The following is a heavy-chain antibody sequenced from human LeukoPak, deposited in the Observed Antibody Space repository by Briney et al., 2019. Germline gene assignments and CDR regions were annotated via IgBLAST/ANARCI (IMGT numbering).Heavy chain of an antibody. J-gene: IGHJ3*02. Sequence: GGSLRLSCAASGFTFSSYAMSWVRQAPGKGLAWVSAISGSGGSTYYADSVKGRFTISRDNSKNTLYLQMNSLRAEDTAVYYCAKVKGAGEYCSSTSCYRGTLDAFDIWGQGTMVTVSS. CDR2: ISGSGGST. CDR3: AKVKGAGEYCSSTSCYRGTLDAFDI. D-gene: IGHD2-2*01. CDR1: GFTFSSYA. V-gene: IGHV3-23*01.